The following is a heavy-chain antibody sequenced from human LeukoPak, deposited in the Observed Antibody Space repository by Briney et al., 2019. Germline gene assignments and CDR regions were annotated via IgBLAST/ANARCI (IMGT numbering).Heavy chain of an antibody. Sequence: SETLSLTCTVSGGSISSNYWSWIRQPPGKGLEWIGYIYHSGSTNYNPSLKSRVTISVDTSKNQFSLKMASVTAAGTAMYYCAASQQLVPRPFDYWGQGTLVTVSS. J-gene: IGHJ4*02. CDR1: GGSISSNY. CDR3: AASQQLVPRPFDY. CDR2: IYHSGST. D-gene: IGHD6-13*01. V-gene: IGHV4-59*01.